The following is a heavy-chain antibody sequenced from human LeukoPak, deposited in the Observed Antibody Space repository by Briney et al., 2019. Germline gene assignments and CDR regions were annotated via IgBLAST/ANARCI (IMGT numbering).Heavy chain of an antibody. Sequence: QPGRSLRLSCTASGFTFGDYAMNWVRQAPGKGLEWVSYISATGGTIYYADSVKGRFTISRDNSKNTLYLQMNSLRAEDTAVYYCAKRGRPDHHIVDRGGPNYFDYWGQGTLVTVSS. J-gene: IGHJ4*02. CDR1: GFTFGDYA. D-gene: IGHD2-21*01. V-gene: IGHV3-23*01. CDR3: AKRGRPDHHIVDRGGPNYFDY. CDR2: ISATGGTI.